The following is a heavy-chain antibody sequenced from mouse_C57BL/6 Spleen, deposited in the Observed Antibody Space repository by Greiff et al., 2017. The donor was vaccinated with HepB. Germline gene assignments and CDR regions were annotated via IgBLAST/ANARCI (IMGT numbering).Heavy chain of an antibody. J-gene: IGHJ2*01. CDR3: ARGGNYYGSSPYYFDY. D-gene: IGHD1-1*01. V-gene: IGHV1-76*01. Sequence: QVQLKESGAELVRPGASVKLSCKASGYTFTDYYINWVKQRPGQGLEWIARIYPGSGNTYYNEKFKGKATLTAEKSSSTAYMQLSSLTSEDSAVYFCARGGNYYGSSPYYFDYWGQGTTLTVSS. CDR1: GYTFTDYY. CDR2: IYPGSGNT.